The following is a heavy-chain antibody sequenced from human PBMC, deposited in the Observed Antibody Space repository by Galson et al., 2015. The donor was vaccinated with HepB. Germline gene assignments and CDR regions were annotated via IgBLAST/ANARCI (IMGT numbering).Heavy chain of an antibody. V-gene: IGHV7-4-1*02. D-gene: IGHD3-10*01. CDR2: INTNTGNP. J-gene: IGHJ6*02. Sequence: SVKVPCKASGYTFTNYAMNWVRQAPGQGLEWMGWINTNTGNPTYAQGFTGRFVFSLDTSVSTAYLQISSLKAEDTAVYYCARGVLWFGSYYYYYYGMDVWGQGTTVTVSS. CDR3: ARGVLWFGSYYYYYYGMDV. CDR1: GYTFTNYA.